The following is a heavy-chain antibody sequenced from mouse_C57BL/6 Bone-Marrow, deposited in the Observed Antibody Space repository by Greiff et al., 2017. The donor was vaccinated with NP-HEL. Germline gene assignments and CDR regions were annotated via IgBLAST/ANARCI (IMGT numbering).Heavy chain of an antibody. CDR1: GYTFTSYL. CDR3: ERYYYGSSSCDY. Sequence: QVQLKQPGAELVKPGASVKLSCKASGYTFTSYLMHWVKQRPGRGLEWIGRIDPNSGGTKYNEKFKSKATLTVDKPSSTAYMQLNSLTSEDSAVYYGERYYYGSSSCDYGGQGTTLTVSA. D-gene: IGHD1-1*01. V-gene: IGHV1-72*01. CDR2: IDPNSGGT. J-gene: IGHJ2*01.